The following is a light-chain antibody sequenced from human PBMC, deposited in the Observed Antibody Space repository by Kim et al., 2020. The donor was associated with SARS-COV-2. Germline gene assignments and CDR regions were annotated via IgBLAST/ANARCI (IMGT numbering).Light chain of an antibody. V-gene: IGLV3-12*02. Sequence: ATSQMARITCGGNNIGSEDVHWYQQKSGQDPVLVIYSDRNRPSGIPERFSGSNPGSTATLTISRIEAGDEADYHCQVWDSSSDLWVFGGGTQLTVL. J-gene: IGLJ3*02. CDR1: NIGSED. CDR2: SDR. CDR3: QVWDSSSDLWV.